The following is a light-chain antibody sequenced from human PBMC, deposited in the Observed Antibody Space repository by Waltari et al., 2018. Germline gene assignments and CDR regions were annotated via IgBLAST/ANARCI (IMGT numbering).Light chain of an antibody. J-gene: IGLJ2*01. Sequence: QSALTQPPSASGSPGQSVTISCTGTSSDVGGYNYVSWYQQHPGEAPKLIIYEVSKRPAGAPDRFSGSKSGNTASLTVAGLQAEHEADYYCSSYAGSNTVVFGGGTKLTVL. CDR2: EVS. CDR3: SSYAGSNTVV. V-gene: IGLV2-8*01. CDR1: SSDVGGYNY.